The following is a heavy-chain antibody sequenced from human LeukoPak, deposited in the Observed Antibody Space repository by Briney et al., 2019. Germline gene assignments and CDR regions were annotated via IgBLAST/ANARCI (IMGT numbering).Heavy chain of an antibody. J-gene: IGHJ4*02. V-gene: IGHV4-34*01. CDR2: INYSGDT. D-gene: IGHD5-18*01. CDR1: GGSFSGYY. Sequence: PSETLSLTCGVYGGSFSGYYWSWIRQPPGKGLEWIGEINYSGDTSYNPPLESRVSLSMDTSKKQFSLKLTSVTAADTGVYYCARKGGKGYGYGPSDFWGQGTLVTVSS. CDR3: ARKGGKGYGYGPSDF.